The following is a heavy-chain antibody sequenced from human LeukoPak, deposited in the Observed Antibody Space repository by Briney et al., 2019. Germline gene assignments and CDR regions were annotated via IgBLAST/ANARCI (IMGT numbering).Heavy chain of an antibody. CDR1: GYTFTGYY. Sequence: ASVTVSCTASGYTFTGYYMHWVRQPPGQGLEWMGWINPNSGGTNYAQKFQGRLTMTRDTSISTAYMELSRLRSDDKAVYYCARGVAYYYDSSGYLARVFDYWGQGTLVTVSS. D-gene: IGHD3-22*01. V-gene: IGHV1-2*02. CDR3: ARGVAYYYDSSGYLARVFDY. CDR2: INPNSGGT. J-gene: IGHJ4*02.